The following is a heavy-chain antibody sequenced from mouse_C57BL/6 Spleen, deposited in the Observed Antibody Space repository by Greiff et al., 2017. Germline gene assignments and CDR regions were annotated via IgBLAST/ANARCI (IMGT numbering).Heavy chain of an antibody. CDR1: GYTFTDYY. CDR2: INPNNGGT. D-gene: IGHD4-1*01. CDR3: ARRKLGLIWYCDV. V-gene: IGHV1-26*01. Sequence: EVQLQQSGPELVKPGASVKISCKASGYTFTDYYMNWVKQSHGKSLEWIGDINPNNGGTSYKQKFKGKATLTVDKSSSTADMELRSLTSEDSAVYYCARRKLGLIWYCDVGGTGTTVTVPS. J-gene: IGHJ1*03.